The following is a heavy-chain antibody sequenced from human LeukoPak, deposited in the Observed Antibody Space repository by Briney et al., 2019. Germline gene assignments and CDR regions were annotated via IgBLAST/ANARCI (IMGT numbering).Heavy chain of an antibody. CDR1: GFTFSSYA. J-gene: IGHJ4*02. D-gene: IGHD3-10*01. CDR2: INTDGSIT. V-gene: IGHV3-74*01. Sequence: GGSLRLSCAASGFTFSSYAMSWVRQAPGKGLEWVSRINTDGSITNYADSVKGRFSISRDNAKNTLYLQMSSLRAEDTAVYYCARDRGPRTGFMVREAYDYWGQGTLVTVSS. CDR3: ARDRGPRTGFMVREAYDY.